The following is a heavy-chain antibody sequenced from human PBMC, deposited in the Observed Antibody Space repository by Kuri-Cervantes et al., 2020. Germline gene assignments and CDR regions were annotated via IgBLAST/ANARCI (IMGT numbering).Heavy chain of an antibody. V-gene: IGHV3-13*01. J-gene: IGHJ4*02. CDR3: AKDPEDYYDSSGYYTYFDY. Sequence: GESLKISCAASGFTFSSYDMHWVRQATGKGLEWVSAIGTAGDTYYPGSVKGRFTISRENAKNPLYLQMNSLRAGDTAVYYCAKDPEDYYDSSGYYTYFDYWGQGTLVTVSS. CDR1: GFTFSSYD. CDR2: IGTAGDT. D-gene: IGHD3-22*01.